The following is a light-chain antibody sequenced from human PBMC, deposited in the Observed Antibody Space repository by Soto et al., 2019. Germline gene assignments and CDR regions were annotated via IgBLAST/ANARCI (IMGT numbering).Light chain of an antibody. J-gene: IGKJ1*01. Sequence: IVLTQSPVTLAVSPGESAVLSCRASQSVSTSLAWYQHKPGQAPRLFIYDASKRAPGIPARFTGSGSGTDFTLTISSLEPEDIAVYYCQVRDVWPSFGXGTKVDIK. V-gene: IGKV3-11*01. CDR3: QVRDVWPS. CDR2: DAS. CDR1: QSVSTS.